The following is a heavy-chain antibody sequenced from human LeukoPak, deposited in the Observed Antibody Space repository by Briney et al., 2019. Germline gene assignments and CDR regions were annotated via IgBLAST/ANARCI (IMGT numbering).Heavy chain of an antibody. J-gene: IGHJ4*02. CDR1: GGSISSGGYY. D-gene: IGHD4-17*01. V-gene: IGHV4-31*03. CDR3: ARSNSYGDYIPAFDY. CDR2: TSYSGYP. Sequence: SSETLSLTCTVSGGSISSGGYYWSWIRQPPGKGLEWIGYTSYSGYPGSNPSLKSRVTMSLDTSKNQFSLKLSSVTAADTAVYYCARSNSYGDYIPAFDYWGQGTLVTVSS.